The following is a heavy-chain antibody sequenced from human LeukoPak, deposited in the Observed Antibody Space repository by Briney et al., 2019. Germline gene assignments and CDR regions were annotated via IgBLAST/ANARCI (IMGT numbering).Heavy chain of an antibody. Sequence: SETLSLTCTVSGGSISSYYWSWIRQPPGKGLEWIGYIYYSGSTNYNPSLKSRVTISVDTSKNQFSLKLSSVTAADTAVYYCARAFTYYYDSSGSPGAFDIWGPGTMVTVSS. CDR2: IYYSGST. D-gene: IGHD3-22*01. J-gene: IGHJ3*02. V-gene: IGHV4-59*01. CDR1: GGSISSYY. CDR3: ARAFTYYYDSSGSPGAFDI.